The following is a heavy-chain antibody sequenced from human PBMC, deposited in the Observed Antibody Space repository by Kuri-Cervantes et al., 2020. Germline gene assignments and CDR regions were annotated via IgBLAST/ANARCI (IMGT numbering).Heavy chain of an antibody. CDR2: IFSTDEK. J-gene: IGHJ4*02. CDR3: AHGRYGVPYLFDY. CDR1: GLSFSNTIMG. V-gene: IGHV2-26*01. D-gene: IGHD5-18*01. Sequence: SGPTLVKPTETLTLTCTVSGLSFSNTIMGVSWIRQPPGKALEWLTHIFSTDEKSYSTSLKNRLTISKDTSKNQVVLTMTNMDPVDTATYYCAHGRYGVPYLFDYWGQGTLVTVSS.